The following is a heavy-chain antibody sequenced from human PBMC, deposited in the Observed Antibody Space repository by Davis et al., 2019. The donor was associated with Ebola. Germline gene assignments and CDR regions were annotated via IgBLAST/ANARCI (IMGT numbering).Heavy chain of an antibody. CDR3: TRDRFHGMDV. CDR2: INPSGGST. CDR1: GYTFTSYY. Sequence: ASVKVSCKASGYTFTSYYMHWVRQAPGQGLEWMGIINPSGGSTSYAQKFQGRVTVTRDTSTSTVYMEMSSLKSEDTAIYYCTRDRFHGMDVWGRGTTVTVSS. J-gene: IGHJ6*02. V-gene: IGHV1-46*03. D-gene: IGHD3-16*01.